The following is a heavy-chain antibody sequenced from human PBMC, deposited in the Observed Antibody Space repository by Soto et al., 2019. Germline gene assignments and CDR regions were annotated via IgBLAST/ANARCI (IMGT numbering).Heavy chain of an antibody. CDR1: GGSISSGGYY. Sequence: QVQLQESGPGLVKPSQTLSLTCTVSGGSISSGGYYWSWSRQHPGKGLEWIGYSYDSGSTYYNPSLKSRVTISVDTSKNQFSLKLSSVTAADTAVYYCARDFDGSGSYLDYWGQGTLVTVSS. D-gene: IGHD3-10*01. V-gene: IGHV4-31*03. CDR2: SYDSGST. CDR3: ARDFDGSGSYLDY. J-gene: IGHJ4*02.